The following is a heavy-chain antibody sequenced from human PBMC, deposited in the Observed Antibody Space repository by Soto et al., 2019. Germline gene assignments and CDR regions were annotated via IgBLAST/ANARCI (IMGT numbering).Heavy chain of an antibody. D-gene: IGHD4-4*01. CDR1: GFTFSSYA. Sequence: EVQLLESGGGLVQPGGSLRLSCAVSGFTFSSYAMSWVRQAPGKGLEWVSAIIGSGGSTYYADSVKGRFTISRDNSRNTLYLQRNSLRAEDTAVYYCAGGGTVATPYHYYYSMDVWVQGTTVIVSS. CDR3: AGGGTVATPYHYYYSMDV. V-gene: IGHV3-23*01. CDR2: IIGSGGST. J-gene: IGHJ6*02.